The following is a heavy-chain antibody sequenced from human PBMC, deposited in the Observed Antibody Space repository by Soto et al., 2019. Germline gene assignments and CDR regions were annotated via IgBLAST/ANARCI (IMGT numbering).Heavy chain of an antibody. CDR1: GFRFRDYW. CDR3: AAYCYTIPCTHYVGYS. Sequence: PGGSLRLSCAVSGFRFRDYWMSWVRQAPGKGLEWVANIKQDESDKYYVGSVKGRFTISRDNAKNALYLQMNSLRVEDTAVYYCAAYCYTIPCTHYVGYSCGQGTQVTVSS. CDR2: IKQDESDK. V-gene: IGHV3-7*03. J-gene: IGHJ5*01. D-gene: IGHD3-16*02.